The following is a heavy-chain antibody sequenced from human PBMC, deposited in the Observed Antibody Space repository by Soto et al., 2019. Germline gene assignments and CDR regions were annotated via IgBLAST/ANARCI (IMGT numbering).Heavy chain of an antibody. V-gene: IGHV1-18*01. D-gene: IGHD6-19*01. CDR2: ISAYNGNT. J-gene: IGHJ6*02. CDR3: ARDEGARSGSSGWPDYYYYGMDV. CDR1: GYTFTSYG. Sequence: EASVKVSCKASGYTFTSYGISWVRQAPGQGLEWMGWISAYNGNTNYAQKLQGRVTMTTDTSTSTAYMELRSLRSDDTAVYYCARDEGARSGSSGWPDYYYYGMDVWSQGTTVTVSS.